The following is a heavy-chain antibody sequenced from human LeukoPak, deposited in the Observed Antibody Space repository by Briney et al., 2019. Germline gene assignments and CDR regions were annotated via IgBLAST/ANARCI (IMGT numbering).Heavy chain of an antibody. CDR1: GGSISSYY. D-gene: IGHD1-26*01. CDR2: IYYSGST. V-gene: IGHV4-59*08. J-gene: IGHJ4*02. CDR3: ARQEASGSYLYYFDY. Sequence: SETLSLTCTVSGGSISSYYWSWIRQTPGKGLEWIGYIYYSGSTNYNPSLKSRVTISVDTSKNQFSLKLSSVTAADTAVYFCARQEASGSYLYYFDYWGQGTLVTVSS.